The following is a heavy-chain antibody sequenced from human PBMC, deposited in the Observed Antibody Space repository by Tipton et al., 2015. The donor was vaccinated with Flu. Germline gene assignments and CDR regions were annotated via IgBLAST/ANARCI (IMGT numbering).Heavy chain of an antibody. CDR1: GYSISGGYC. Sequence: TLSLTCAVSGYSISGGYCWGWIRQPPGKGLEWIGSIFHSGTTYYNPSLKSRVTISVDTSKNHFSLQLNSVAAADTAVYYCARRGTDWNYVRFDNWVQGTRVTVS. V-gene: IGHV4-38-2*01. J-gene: IGHJ4*02. D-gene: IGHD1-7*01. CDR3: ARRGTDWNYVRFDN. CDR2: IFHSGTT.